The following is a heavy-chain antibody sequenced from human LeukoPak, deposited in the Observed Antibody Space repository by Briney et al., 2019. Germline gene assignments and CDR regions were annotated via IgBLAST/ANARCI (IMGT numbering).Heavy chain of an antibody. V-gene: IGHV5-51*01. CDR2: IYPGDSDT. J-gene: IGHJ5*02. D-gene: IGHD6-13*01. Sequence: GESLKISCKGSGYSFTSYWIGWVRQMPGKGLEWMGIIYPGDSDTRYSPSFQGQVTISADKSISTAYLQWSSLKASDTAMYYCARHFNPGIAAVRVFDPWGQGTLVTVSS. CDR3: ARHFNPGIAAVRVFDP. CDR1: GYSFTSYW.